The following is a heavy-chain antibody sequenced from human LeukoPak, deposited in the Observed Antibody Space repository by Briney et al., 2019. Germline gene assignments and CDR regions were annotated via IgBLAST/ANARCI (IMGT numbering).Heavy chain of an antibody. D-gene: IGHD3-3*01. J-gene: IGHJ4*02. CDR1: GGSISSYY. Sequence: SETLSLTCTVSGGSISSYYWNWIRQSPTKGLEWIGYISYSGSTNYNPSLKSRVTISLDTSKNQFSLKVRSVTAADTAVYYCARAFDSKSTYDDYWGQGTLVTVSS. V-gene: IGHV4-59*01. CDR3: ARAFDSKSTYDDY. CDR2: ISYSGST.